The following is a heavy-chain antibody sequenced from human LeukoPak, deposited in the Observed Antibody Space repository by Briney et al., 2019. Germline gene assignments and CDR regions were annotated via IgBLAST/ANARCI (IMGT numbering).Heavy chain of an antibody. CDR1: GGSFSGYY. D-gene: IGHD5-24*01. CDR2: INHSGST. Sequence: SETLSLTCAVYGGSFSGYYWSWIRQPPGKGLEWIGEINHSGSTNYNPSLKRRVTISVDTSKNQFSLKLSSVTAADTAVYYCARTENYIPEDWFDPWGQGTLVTVSS. CDR3: ARTENYIPEDWFDP. J-gene: IGHJ5*02. V-gene: IGHV4-34*01.